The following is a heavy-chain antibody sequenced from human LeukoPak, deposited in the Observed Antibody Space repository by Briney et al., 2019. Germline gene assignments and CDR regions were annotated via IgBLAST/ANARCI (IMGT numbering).Heavy chain of an antibody. CDR3: AREGLGTAMEY. CDR1: GASISSGTCY. J-gene: IGHJ4*02. Sequence: PSETLSLTCTVSGASISSGTCYWSWIRQHPGKGPEWIGYIHYTGSTYYNPSLESRVTMSVYRSENQFSLNLSAVSAADTAVYYCAREGLGTAMEYWGQGKLVFVSS. CDR2: IHYTGST. D-gene: IGHD2-21*02. V-gene: IGHV4-31*03.